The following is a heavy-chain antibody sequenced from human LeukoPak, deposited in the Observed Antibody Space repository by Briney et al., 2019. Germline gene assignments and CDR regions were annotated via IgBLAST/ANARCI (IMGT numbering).Heavy chain of an antibody. V-gene: IGHV4-34*01. CDR1: GGSFSGYY. CDR3: ARGPPRTAYYYYGMDV. CDR2: INHSGST. D-gene: IGHD1/OR15-1a*01. Sequence: SETLSLTCAVYGGSFSGYYWSWIRQPPGKGLEWIGEINHSGSTNYNPSLKSRVTISVDTSKNQFSLKLSSVTAAVTAVYYCARGPPRTAYYYYGMDVWGQGTTVTVSS. J-gene: IGHJ6*02.